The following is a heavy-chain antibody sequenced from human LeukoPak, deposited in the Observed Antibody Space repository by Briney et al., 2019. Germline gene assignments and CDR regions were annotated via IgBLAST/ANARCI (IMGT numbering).Heavy chain of an antibody. D-gene: IGHD6-13*01. CDR3: ARGVAAPGTGGLSWFDP. CDR1: GGSISSGGYY. CDR2: IYSSGST. Sequence: PSETLSLTCTVSGGSISSGGYYWGWIRQPPGKGLEWIGYIYSSGSTNYNPSLKSRVTISLDTSKNQFSLKLSFVTAADTAVYYCARGVAAPGTGGLSWFDPWGQGTLVTVSS. V-gene: IGHV4-61*08. J-gene: IGHJ5*02.